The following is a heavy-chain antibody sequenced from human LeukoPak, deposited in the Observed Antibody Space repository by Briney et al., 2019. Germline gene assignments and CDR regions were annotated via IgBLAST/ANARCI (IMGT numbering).Heavy chain of an antibody. D-gene: IGHD5-18*01. Sequence: GASVKVSCKASGGTFSNYGINWVRQAPGQGLEWMGGIIPIFGTTNYAQKLQGRVTISADEFTSTAYMELSSLRSEDTAVYYCARGYSYGKRPNYYFDYWGQGTLVTVSS. J-gene: IGHJ4*02. CDR2: IIPIFGTT. CDR1: GGTFSNYG. CDR3: ARGYSYGKRPNYYFDY. V-gene: IGHV1-69*13.